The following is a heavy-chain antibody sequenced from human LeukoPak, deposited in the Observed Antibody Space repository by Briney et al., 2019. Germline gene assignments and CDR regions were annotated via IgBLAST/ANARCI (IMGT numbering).Heavy chain of an antibody. CDR1: GFTFDDYA. J-gene: IGHJ4*02. CDR2: ISGDGSIT. V-gene: IGHV3-43*02. CDR3: AEDIGGYSFAADY. Sequence: GGSLRPSCAASGFTFDDYAMHWVRQGPGKGLEWVSLISGDGSITYYADSVKGRFTIYRDNSKNSLYLQMNSLRTEDTALYYCAEDIGGYSFAADYWGQGTLVTVSS. D-gene: IGHD5-18*01.